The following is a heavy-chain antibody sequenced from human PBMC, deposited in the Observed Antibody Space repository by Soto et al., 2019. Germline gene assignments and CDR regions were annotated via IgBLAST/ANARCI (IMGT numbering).Heavy chain of an antibody. Sequence: SQTLSLTCAVSGDSISSRSHYWNWIRRVPGKGLEFIGYVFYTGATYYNPSLRGRISMSVDTSKNQFSLTLRSVTAADTAIYYCAREGRHSGGMRESWFDPWGQGTQVTVSS. CDR3: AREGRHSGGMRESWFDP. CDR1: GDSISSRSHY. D-gene: IGHD3-10*01. CDR2: VFYTGAT. V-gene: IGHV4-31*02. J-gene: IGHJ5*02.